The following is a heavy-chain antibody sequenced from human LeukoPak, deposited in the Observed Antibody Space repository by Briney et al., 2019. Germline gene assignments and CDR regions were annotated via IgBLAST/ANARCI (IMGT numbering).Heavy chain of an antibody. CDR3: ARDDIVANYYYYGMDV. V-gene: IGHV1-18*01. J-gene: IGHJ6*02. D-gene: IGHD5-12*01. CDR1: GYTFTSYG. Sequence: ASVKDSCKASGYTFTSYGISWVRRAPGQGLEWMGWISAYNGNTNYAQKLQGRVTMTTDTSTSTAYMELRSLRSDDTAVYYCARDDIVANYYYYGMDVWGQGTTVTVSS. CDR2: ISAYNGNT.